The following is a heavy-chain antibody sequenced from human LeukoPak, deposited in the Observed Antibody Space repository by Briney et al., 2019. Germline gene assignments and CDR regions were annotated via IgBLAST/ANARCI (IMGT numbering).Heavy chain of an antibody. D-gene: IGHD6-13*01. J-gene: IGHJ4*02. CDR3: ARRDSSSWYGVY. V-gene: IGHV5-51*01. CDR2: IYPGDSDT. Sequence: GESLKISCKGSGYSFASYWFGWVRQMPGKGLEWMGIIYPGDSDTRYTPSFQGQVTISADKSISTAYLQWSSLKASDTAMYYCARRDSSSWYGVYWGQGTLVTVSS. CDR1: GYSFASYW.